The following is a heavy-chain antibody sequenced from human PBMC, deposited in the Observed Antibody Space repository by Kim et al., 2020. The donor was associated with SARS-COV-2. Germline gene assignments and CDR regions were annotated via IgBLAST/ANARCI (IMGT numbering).Heavy chain of an antibody. D-gene: IGHD2-15*01. CDR2: IYPQNGET. CDR1: GYTFTGYY. Sequence: ASVKVSCKASGYTFTGYYIHWVRQTPGQGLEWMGWIYPQNGETNYPQRFQGRVTMTRDTSINTAYMELSSLRSDDTAMYYCARDQGSSGSCTWDYWGQGALVTVSS. J-gene: IGHJ4*02. V-gene: IGHV1-2*02. CDR3: ARDQGSSGSCTWDY.